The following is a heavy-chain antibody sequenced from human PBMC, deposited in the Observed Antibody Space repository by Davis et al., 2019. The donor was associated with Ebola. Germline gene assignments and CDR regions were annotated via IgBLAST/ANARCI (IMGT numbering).Heavy chain of an antibody. CDR3: ASGLVRGESYWYFDL. CDR2: ISAYNGNT. D-gene: IGHD6-6*01. V-gene: IGHV1-18*01. J-gene: IGHJ2*01. CDR1: SYTFTSYG. Sequence: ASVKVSCKASSYTFTSYGISWVRQAPGQGLEWMGWISAYNGNTNYAQKLQGRVTMTTDTSTSTAYMELSSLRSEDTAVYYCASGLVRGESYWYFDLWGRGTLVTVSS.